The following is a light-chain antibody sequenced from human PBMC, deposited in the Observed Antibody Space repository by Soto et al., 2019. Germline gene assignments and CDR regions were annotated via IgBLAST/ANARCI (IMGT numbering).Light chain of an antibody. CDR3: QQYNSYST. CDR2: QAS. J-gene: IGKJ1*01. V-gene: IGKV1-5*03. CDR1: QSISKW. Sequence: DIQMTQSPSSLSASVGDRVTITCRASQSISKWLVWYQQKPGKAPKLLIYQASSLESGVPSRFSGSGYGTEFTLTISSLQPDDFATYHCQQYNSYSTFGQGTKVDIK.